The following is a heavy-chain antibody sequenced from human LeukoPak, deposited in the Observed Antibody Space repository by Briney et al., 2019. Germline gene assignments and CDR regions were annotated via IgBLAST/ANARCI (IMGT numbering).Heavy chain of an antibody. CDR1: GFTFSNYW. V-gene: IGHV3-74*01. CDR3: ARDLLSGFVPCAY. Sequence: PGGSLRLSCAASGFTFSNYWMHWVRQTPGKGLEWLSRIDGDGTTTNYADSVKGRFTISRDNAKNTLNLQMTSLRAGDAAVYYCARDLLSGFVPCAYWGQGTLVTVSS. CDR2: IDGDGTTT. D-gene: IGHD2/OR15-2a*01. J-gene: IGHJ4*02.